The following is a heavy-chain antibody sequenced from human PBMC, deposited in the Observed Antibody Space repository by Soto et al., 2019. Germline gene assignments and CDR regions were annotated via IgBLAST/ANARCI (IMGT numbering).Heavy chain of an antibody. V-gene: IGHV4-39*01. CDR2: IYYSGST. CDR3: ARIWGDYYYYYGMDV. J-gene: IGHJ6*02. Sequence: SETLSLTCTVSGGSISSSSYYWGWIRQPPGKGLEWIGSIYYSGSTYYNPSLKSRVTISVDTSKNQFSLKLSSVTAADTAVYYCARIWGDYYYYYGMDVWGQGTTVTVSS. D-gene: IGHD3-16*01. CDR1: GGSISSSSYY.